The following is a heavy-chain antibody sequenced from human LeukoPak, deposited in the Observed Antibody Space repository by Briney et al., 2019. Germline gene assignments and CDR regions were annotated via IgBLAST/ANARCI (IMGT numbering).Heavy chain of an antibody. CDR2: IYYSGST. J-gene: IGHJ4*02. Sequence: SETLSLTCTVSGGSINSSSYYWGWIRQPPGKGLEWIGSIYYSGSTYYNPSLKSRVTISVDTSKNQFSLKLSSVTAADTAVYYCARSGFEYGSGRGDEYYFDYWGQGTLVTVSS. D-gene: IGHD3-10*01. CDR1: GGSINSSSYY. CDR3: ARSGFEYGSGRGDEYYFDY. V-gene: IGHV4-39*01.